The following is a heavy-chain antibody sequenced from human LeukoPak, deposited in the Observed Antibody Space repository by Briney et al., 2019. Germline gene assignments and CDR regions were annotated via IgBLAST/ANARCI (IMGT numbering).Heavy chain of an antibody. Sequence: PSETLSLTCTVSGGSVSSGSYYWRWIRQPPGKGLEWIGYIYYSGSTNDNPSLKSRVTISVDTSKNQFSLKLSSVTAADTAVYYCSVAGTASSSVRFRDYWGQGTLVTVSS. D-gene: IGHD6-19*01. J-gene: IGHJ4*02. CDR1: GGSVSSGSYY. CDR2: IYYSGST. V-gene: IGHV4-61*01. CDR3: SVAGTASSSVRFRDY.